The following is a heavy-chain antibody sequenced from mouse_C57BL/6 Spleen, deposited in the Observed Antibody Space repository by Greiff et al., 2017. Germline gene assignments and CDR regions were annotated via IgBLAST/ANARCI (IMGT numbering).Heavy chain of an antibody. V-gene: IGHV1-82*01. CDR3: AREGPSMDY. Sequence: LVESGPELVKPGASVKISCKASGYAFSSSWMNWVKQRPGKGLEWIGRIYPGDGDTNYNGKFKGKATLTADKSCSTAYMQLSSLTSEDSAVYFCAREGPSMDYWGQGTSVTVSS. CDR2: IYPGDGDT. CDR1: GYAFSSSW. J-gene: IGHJ4*01.